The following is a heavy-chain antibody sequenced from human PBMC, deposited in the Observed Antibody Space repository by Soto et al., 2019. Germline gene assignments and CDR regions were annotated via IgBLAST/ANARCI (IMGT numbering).Heavy chain of an antibody. J-gene: IGHJ5*02. CDR3: ARDSHALDALNWFDP. D-gene: IGHD3-3*01. CDR1: GFTFSSYS. V-gene: IGHV3-21*01. Sequence: EVQLVESGGGLVKPGGSLRLSCAASGFTFSSYSMNWVRQAPGKGLEWVSSISSSSSYIYYADSVKGRFTISRDNAKNSLYLQMNSLRAEDTAVYYCARDSHALDALNWFDPWGQGTLVTVSS. CDR2: ISSSSSYI.